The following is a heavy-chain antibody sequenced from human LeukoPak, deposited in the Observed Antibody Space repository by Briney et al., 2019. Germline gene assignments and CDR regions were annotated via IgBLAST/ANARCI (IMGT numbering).Heavy chain of an antibody. CDR3: AKDVSPELPAGFVAY. J-gene: IGHJ4*02. CDR2: IRYDGSNK. Sequence: GRSLRLSCAASGFTFDDYAMHWVRQAPGKGLEWVAFIRYDGSNKYYADSVKGRFTISRDNSKNTLYLQMNSLRAEDTAVYYCAKDVSPELPAGFVAYWGQGTLVTVSS. CDR1: GFTFDDYA. D-gene: IGHD1-26*01. V-gene: IGHV3-30*02.